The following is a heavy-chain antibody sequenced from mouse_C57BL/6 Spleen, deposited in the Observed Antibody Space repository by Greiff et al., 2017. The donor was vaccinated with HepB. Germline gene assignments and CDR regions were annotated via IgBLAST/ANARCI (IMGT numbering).Heavy chain of an antibody. CDR1: GYAFSSSW. CDR2: IYPGDGDT. Sequence: VQLQESGPELVKPGASVKISCKASGYAFSSSWMNWVKQRPGKGLEWIGRIYPGDGDTNYNGKFKGKATLTADKSSSTAYMQLSSLTSEDSAVYFCARSGGLFDYWGQGTTLTVS. V-gene: IGHV1-82*01. CDR3: ARSGGLFDY. J-gene: IGHJ2*01.